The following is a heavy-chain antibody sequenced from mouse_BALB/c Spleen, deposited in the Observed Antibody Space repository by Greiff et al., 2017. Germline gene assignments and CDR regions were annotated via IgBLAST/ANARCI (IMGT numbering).Heavy chain of an antibody. Sequence: EVMLVESGGDLVKPGGSLKLSCAASGFTFSSYGMSWVRQTPDKRLEWVATISSGGSYTYYPDSVKGRFTISRDNAKNTLYLQMSSLKSEDTAMYYCARQSMDDGYSYFDYWGQGTTLTVSS. CDR2: ISSGGSYT. D-gene: IGHD2-3*01. CDR1: GFTFSSYG. V-gene: IGHV5-6*01. CDR3: ARQSMDDGYSYFDY. J-gene: IGHJ2*01.